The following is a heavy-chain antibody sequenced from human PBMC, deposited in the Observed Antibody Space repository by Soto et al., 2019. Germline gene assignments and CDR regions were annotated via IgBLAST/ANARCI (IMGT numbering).Heavy chain of an antibody. J-gene: IGHJ4*02. CDR1: GFTFSRYA. CDR3: EKDGVCRGSSGLDS. CDR2: ISIDGTRK. D-gene: IGHD1-26*01. V-gene: IGHV3-30*18. Sequence: QVQLVESGGGVVQPVKSLRLSCASSGFTFSRYAMHWVRQAPGKGLEWVAVISIDGTRKHYAESLKGRFAISRDNSQNTLYLLMDSLRAEDTGVDSCEKDGVCRGSSGLDSWGQGTLGTVSA.